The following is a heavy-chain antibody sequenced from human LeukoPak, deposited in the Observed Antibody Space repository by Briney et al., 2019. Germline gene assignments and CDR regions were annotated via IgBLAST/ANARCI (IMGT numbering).Heavy chain of an antibody. CDR3: ARRGDYDILTGYNWEFDY. CDR2: IYPGDSDT. Sequence: GESLKISWQGSGYSFNRYWIDWVRQMPGKGLEWMGTIYPGDSDTVYSPSFQGQVTISADKSISTAYLQWSSLKASDTAMYYCARRGDYDILTGYNWEFDYWGQGTLVTVSS. J-gene: IGHJ4*02. D-gene: IGHD3-9*01. CDR1: GYSFNRYW. V-gene: IGHV5-51*01.